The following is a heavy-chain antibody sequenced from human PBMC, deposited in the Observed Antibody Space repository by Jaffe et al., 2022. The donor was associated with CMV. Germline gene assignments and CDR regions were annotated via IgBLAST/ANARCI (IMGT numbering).Heavy chain of an antibody. D-gene: IGHD3-3*01. CDR3: ARIPQYYDYWSAYYTGGNNYYYMDV. J-gene: IGHJ6*03. CDR2: IFSNDDK. Sequence: QVTLEESGPVRVRPTETLTLTCTVSGLSLSNSRLGVTWIRQSPGKALEWLAHIFSNDDKSYSTSLKSRLTISKDTSMSHVVLTMTNVDYVDTATYYCARIPQYYDYWSAYYTGGNNYYYMDVWGKGTAVTVSS. CDR1: GLSLSNSRLG. V-gene: IGHV2-26*01.